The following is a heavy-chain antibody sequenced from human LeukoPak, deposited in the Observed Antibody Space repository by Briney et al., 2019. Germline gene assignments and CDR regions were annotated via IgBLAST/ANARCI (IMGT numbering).Heavy chain of an antibody. CDR1: GYTFTSYD. CDR3: ARDRTPLAPRGQVVDY. D-gene: IGHD1-14*01. Sequence: ASVKVSCKAPGYTFTSYDISWVRQAPGQGLEWMGWITTYNDNTNYAQKLQGRVTMTTDISTSTAYMELRSLTSDDTAVYYCARDRTPLAPRGQVVDYWGQGTLVTVSS. J-gene: IGHJ4*02. CDR2: ITTYNDNT. V-gene: IGHV1-18*01.